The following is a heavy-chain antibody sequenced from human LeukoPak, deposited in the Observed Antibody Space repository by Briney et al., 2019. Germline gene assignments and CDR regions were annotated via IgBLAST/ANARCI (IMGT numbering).Heavy chain of an antibody. Sequence: PDSLSLTNTVSGSSISRYCGWWIRQPPAKGLEWIGYIYYSGSTNYNPSLKSRVTISVDTSKNQFSLKLSSVTAADTAVYYCARGSIAALGYWGQGTLVTVSS. D-gene: IGHD6-6*01. CDR1: GSSISRYC. CDR3: ARGSIAALGY. CDR2: IYYSGST. V-gene: IGHV4-59*01. J-gene: IGHJ4*02.